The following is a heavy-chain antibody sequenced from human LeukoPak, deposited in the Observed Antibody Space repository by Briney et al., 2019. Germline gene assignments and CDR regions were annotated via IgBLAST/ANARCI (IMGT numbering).Heavy chain of an antibody. CDR2: ISWNSGSI. Sequence: GGSLRLSCAASGFTFDDYAMHWVRQAPGKGLEWVSGISWNSGSIGYADSVKGRFTISRDNAKNSLFLQMDSLRAEDTAMYYCAGDEWAGTVAYWGQGTLVTVSS. CDR1: GFTFDDYA. D-gene: IGHD1-26*01. J-gene: IGHJ4*02. V-gene: IGHV3-9*01. CDR3: AGDEWAGTVAY.